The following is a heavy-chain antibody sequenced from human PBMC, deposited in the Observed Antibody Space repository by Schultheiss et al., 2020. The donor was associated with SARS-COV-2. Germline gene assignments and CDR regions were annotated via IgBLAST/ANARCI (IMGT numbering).Heavy chain of an antibody. Sequence: SETLSLTCTVSGGSISSGSYYWSWIRQPPGKGLEWIGYIYYSGSTYYNPSLKSRVTISVDTSKNQFSLKLSSVTAADTAVYYCARSSGMWMTTVTYFDYWGQGTLVTVSS. D-gene: IGHD4-11*01. CDR2: IYYSGST. V-gene: IGHV4-31*03. J-gene: IGHJ4*02. CDR3: ARSSGMWMTTVTYFDY. CDR1: GGSISSGSYY.